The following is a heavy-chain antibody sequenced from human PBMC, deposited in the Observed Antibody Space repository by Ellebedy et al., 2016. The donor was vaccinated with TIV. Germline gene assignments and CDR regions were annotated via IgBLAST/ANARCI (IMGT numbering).Heavy chain of an antibody. CDR2: IGTAGDT. V-gene: IGHV3-13*01. J-gene: IGHJ3*02. CDR1: GFTFSSYD. Sequence: PGGSLRLSCAASGFTFSSYDMHWVRQATGKSLEWVPAIGTAGDTYYPGSVKGRFTISRENAKNSLYLQMNSLRAEDTAVDYCTRGGLGMASDAFDIWGQGTKVIVSS. D-gene: IGHD5-24*01. CDR3: TRGGLGMASDAFDI.